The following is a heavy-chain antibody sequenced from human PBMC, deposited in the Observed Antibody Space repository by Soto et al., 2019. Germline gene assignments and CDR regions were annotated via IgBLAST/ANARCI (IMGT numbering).Heavy chain of an antibody. Sequence: QVQLVESGGGVVQPGRSLRLSCAASGFTFSSYAMHWVRQAPGKGLEWVAVISYDGSNKYYADSVKGRFTISRDTSKNTLYVQMNSLRPEDTAVYYCARAPDIVLIRAYDYYGMDVWGQGTTVTVSS. CDR3: ARAPDIVLIRAYDYYGMDV. CDR1: GFTFSSYA. J-gene: IGHJ6*02. V-gene: IGHV3-30-3*01. CDR2: ISYDGSNK. D-gene: IGHD2-8*01.